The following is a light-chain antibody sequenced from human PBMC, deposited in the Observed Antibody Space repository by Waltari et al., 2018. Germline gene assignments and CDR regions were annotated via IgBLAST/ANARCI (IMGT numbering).Light chain of an antibody. V-gene: IGLV1-36*01. Sequence: QSVLTQPPSVSEAPGQGVSISCSGSMPNVGKHGDNWYQQLPAEAPKLLIYNNDHLPSGVSDRFSGSRFGTSASLAISGLRSEDEGSYFCASWDDSLNAWVFGGGTKLTVV. CDR1: MPNVGKHG. CDR3: ASWDDSLNAWV. CDR2: NND. J-gene: IGLJ3*02.